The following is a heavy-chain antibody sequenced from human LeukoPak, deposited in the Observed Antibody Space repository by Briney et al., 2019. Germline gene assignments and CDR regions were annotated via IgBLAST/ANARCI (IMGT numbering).Heavy chain of an antibody. Sequence: GGSLRLSCAASGFTFSSYSMSCVRQAPGKGLEWVSSISSSSSYIYYADSVKGRFTISRDNAKNSLYLQMNSLRAEDTAVYYCARSWFGELTLDYWGQGTLVTVSS. D-gene: IGHD3-10*01. CDR3: ARSWFGELTLDY. V-gene: IGHV3-21*01. CDR2: ISSSSSYI. CDR1: GFTFSSYS. J-gene: IGHJ4*02.